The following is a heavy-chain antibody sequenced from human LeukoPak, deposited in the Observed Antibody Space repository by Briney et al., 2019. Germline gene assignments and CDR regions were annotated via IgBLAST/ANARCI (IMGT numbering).Heavy chain of an antibody. V-gene: IGHV1-8*01. CDR3: ARRLAVAGTWPDY. CDR2: MNPNSGKT. D-gene: IGHD6-19*01. Sequence: ASVKVSCKASGYTFTNYDINWVRQPTGQGLEWMGWMNPNSGKTGYAQKFQCRVTMTRDTSISTAYMELSSLRSEDTAVYFCARRLAVAGTWPDYWGQGTPVTVSS. CDR1: GYTFTNYD. J-gene: IGHJ4*02.